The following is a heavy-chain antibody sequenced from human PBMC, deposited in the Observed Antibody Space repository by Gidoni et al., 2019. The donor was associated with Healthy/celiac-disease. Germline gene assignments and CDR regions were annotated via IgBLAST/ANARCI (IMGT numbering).Heavy chain of an antibody. Sequence: EVQLVESGGGLVKPGGYRRLHCAAAGLTFSSYSMTWVRQAPGKGLEWVSSISSSSSYIYYADSVKCRFTISRDNAKNSLYLQMNSLRAEDTAVYYCARDYAARPIFDYWGQGTLVTVSS. V-gene: IGHV3-21*01. D-gene: IGHD6-6*01. J-gene: IGHJ4*02. CDR3: ARDYAARPIFDY. CDR2: ISSSSSYI. CDR1: GLTFSSYS.